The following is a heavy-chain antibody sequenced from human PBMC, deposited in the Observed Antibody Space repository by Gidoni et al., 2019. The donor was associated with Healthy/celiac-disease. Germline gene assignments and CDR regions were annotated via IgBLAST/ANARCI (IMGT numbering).Heavy chain of an antibody. J-gene: IGHJ2*01. V-gene: IGHV3-11*01. CDR1: GFTFSAYY. CDR2: ISSSGSTI. CDR3: ARDAVPAADWYFDL. Sequence: QVQLVESGGGLVKPGGSLRLSCAASGFTFSAYYMSWIRQDPGKGLGWVSYISSSGSTIYYADSVKGRFTISRDNAKNSLYLQMNSLRAEDTAVYYCARDAVPAADWYFDLWGRGTLVTVSS. D-gene: IGHD2-2*01.